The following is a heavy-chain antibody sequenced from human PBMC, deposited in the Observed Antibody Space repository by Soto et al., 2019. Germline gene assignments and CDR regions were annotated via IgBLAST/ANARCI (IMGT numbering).Heavy chain of an antibody. CDR1: GVIFDAFD. Sequence: EVQLVESGGVWVQPGRSLRLACVASGVIFDAFDMHQVLQVPGKGLEWVSHLTWNRATTGSADCVKGRFNITRDNDKKSIYIPVNGPSAEVSDFEYCATDLGGGGGMDVWGKGTTVIVSS. CDR3: ATDLGGGGGMDV. CDR2: LTWNRATT. D-gene: IGHD3-16*01. J-gene: IGHJ6*04. V-gene: IGHV3-9*01.